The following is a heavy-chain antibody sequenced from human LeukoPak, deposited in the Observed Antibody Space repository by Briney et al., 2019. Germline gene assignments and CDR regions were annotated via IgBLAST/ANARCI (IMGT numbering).Heavy chain of an antibody. Sequence: SVKVSCKASGGTFSSYAISWVRQAPGQGLEWMGGIIPIFGTANYAQKFQGRVTITTDESTSTAYMELSSLRSEDTAVYYCASESKGYSYGWAFDYWGQGTLVTVSS. CDR3: ASESKGYSYGWAFDY. V-gene: IGHV1-69*05. D-gene: IGHD5-18*01. CDR1: GGTFSSYA. CDR2: IIPIFGTA. J-gene: IGHJ4*02.